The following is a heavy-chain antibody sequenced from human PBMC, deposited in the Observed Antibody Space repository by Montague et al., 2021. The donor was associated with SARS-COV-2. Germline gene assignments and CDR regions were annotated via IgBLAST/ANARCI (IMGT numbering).Heavy chain of an antibody. Sequence: SETLSLTCAVYGGSFSGYYWSWIRQPPGKGLEWIGEINHSGSTNYNPSLKSRVTISVDTSKNQFSLKLSSVTAADTAVYYCAGGLLGGQPDYWGQGTLVTVSS. CDR1: GGSFSGYY. CDR3: AGGLLGGQPDY. CDR2: INHSGST. V-gene: IGHV4-34*01. J-gene: IGHJ4*02. D-gene: IGHD1-14*01.